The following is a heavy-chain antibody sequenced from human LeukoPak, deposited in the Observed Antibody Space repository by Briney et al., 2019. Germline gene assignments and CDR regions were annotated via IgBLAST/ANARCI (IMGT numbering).Heavy chain of an antibody. J-gene: IGHJ6*03. CDR3: ARVNHCSSTSCPNEGDYYYYYMDV. V-gene: IGHV4-34*01. Sequence: SETLSLTCAVYGGSFSGYYWSWIRQPPGKGLEWIGEINHSGSTNYNPSLKSRVTISVDTYKNKFSLKLSSVTAADTAVYYCARVNHCSSTSCPNEGDYYYYYMDVWGKGTTVTVSS. CDR2: INHSGST. D-gene: IGHD2-2*01. CDR1: GGSFSGYY.